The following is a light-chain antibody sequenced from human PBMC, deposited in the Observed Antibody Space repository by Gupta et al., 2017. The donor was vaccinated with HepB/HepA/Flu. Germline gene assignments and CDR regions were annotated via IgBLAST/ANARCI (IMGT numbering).Light chain of an antibody. V-gene: IGKV1-39*01. CDR1: QSISSY. Sequence: DIQMTQSPSSLSASVGDRVTIICRASQSISSYLNWYQQKPGKAPKLLIFAASSLQSGVPSRFSGSGSGTDFTLTISSLQPEDFATYYCQQSDSAPYTFGQGTKLEI. CDR3: QQSDSAPYT. J-gene: IGKJ2*01. CDR2: AAS.